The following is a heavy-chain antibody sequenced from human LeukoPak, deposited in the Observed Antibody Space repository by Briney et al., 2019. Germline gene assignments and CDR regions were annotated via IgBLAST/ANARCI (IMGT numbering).Heavy chain of an antibody. CDR3: ARVYSDLFRLDP. CDR1: GGSISGFY. V-gene: IGHV4-59*01. D-gene: IGHD2-21*01. CDR2: MYYSGTT. Sequence: SETLSLTCTVSGGSISGFYWTWIRQPPGKGLEYIGYMYYSGTTNYNPSLMSRITLSLDTSKNHFSLKLTSVTAADTAVYYCARVYSDLFRLDPWGQGTLVTVSS. J-gene: IGHJ5*02.